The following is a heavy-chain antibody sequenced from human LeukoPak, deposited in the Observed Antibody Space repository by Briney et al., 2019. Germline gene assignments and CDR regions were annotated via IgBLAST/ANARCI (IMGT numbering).Heavy chain of an antibody. V-gene: IGHV4-59*01. D-gene: IGHD2-15*01. CDR2: IYYSGTT. CDR1: GGSISSYY. Sequence: SETLSLTCTVSGGSISSYYWSWIRQPPGKGLEWIGYIYYSGTTNYNPSLKSRVTISVDTSKNQFSLKLSSVTAADTAVYYCARDDYCSGGSCYSGYFQHWGQGTLVTVSS. CDR3: ARDDYCSGGSCYSGYFQH. J-gene: IGHJ1*01.